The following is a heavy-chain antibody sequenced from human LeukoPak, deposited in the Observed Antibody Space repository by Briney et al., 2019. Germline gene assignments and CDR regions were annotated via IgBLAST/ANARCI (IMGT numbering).Heavy chain of an antibody. Sequence: ASVKVSCKASGYTFTIYYMHWVLQAPGHGLEWMGWINPNSGGTSYAQRFQGRVTMTRDTSISTAYMELSGLTSDDTAVYYCARNLPYCTSTSCYNDYWGQGTLVTVSS. CDR1: GYTFTIYY. CDR3: ARNLPYCTSTSCYNDY. V-gene: IGHV1-2*02. D-gene: IGHD2-2*02. J-gene: IGHJ4*02. CDR2: INPNSGGT.